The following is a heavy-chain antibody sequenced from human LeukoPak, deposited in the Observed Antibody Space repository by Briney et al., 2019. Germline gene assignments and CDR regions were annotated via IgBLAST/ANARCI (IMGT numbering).Heavy chain of an antibody. D-gene: IGHD6-13*01. CDR1: GYTFTGYY. V-gene: IGHV1-2*02. J-gene: IGHJ6*03. Sequence: ASVKVSCKASGYTFTGYYMHWVRQAPGQGLEWMGWINHNSGGTNYAQKFQGRVTMTRDTSISTAYMELSRLRSDDTAVYYCARPAAAVGRYYMDVWGKGTTVTVSS. CDR3: ARPAAAVGRYYMDV. CDR2: INHNSGGT.